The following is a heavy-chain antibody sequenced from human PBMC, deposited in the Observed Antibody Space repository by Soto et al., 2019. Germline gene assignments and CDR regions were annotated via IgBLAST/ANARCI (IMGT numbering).Heavy chain of an antibody. CDR3: ARGVAGTGFDL. CDR2: IYYTGST. Sequence: PSETLSLTCTVSGGSISSADYYWSWIRQPPGKGLEWIGYIYYTGSTYYSPSLRSRVIITVDTSKNHFSLQLNSVTPDDTAVYYCARGVAGTGFDLWGQGTLVTVSS. CDR1: GGSISSADYY. V-gene: IGHV4-30-4*01. D-gene: IGHD6-19*01. J-gene: IGHJ4*02.